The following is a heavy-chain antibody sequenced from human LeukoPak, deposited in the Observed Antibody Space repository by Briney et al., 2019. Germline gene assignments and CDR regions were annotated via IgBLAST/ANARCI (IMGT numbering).Heavy chain of an antibody. CDR2: IYYSGST. CDR1: GGSISGYY. V-gene: IGHV4-59*01. D-gene: IGHD3-22*01. CDR3: ARSRNYYDTSGYCSLDY. Sequence: SETLSLTCTVSGGSISGYYWSWIRQPPGKGLEWIGFIYYSGSTNYNPSLKSRVTMSVDTSKNQVSLKLSSVTAADTAVYYCARSRNYYDTSGYCSLDYWGQGTLVTVSS. J-gene: IGHJ4*02.